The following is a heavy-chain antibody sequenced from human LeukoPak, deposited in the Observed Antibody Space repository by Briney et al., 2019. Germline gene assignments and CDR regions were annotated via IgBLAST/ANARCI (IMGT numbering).Heavy chain of an antibody. V-gene: IGHV4-59*08. D-gene: IGHD3-10*01. CDR1: SGSISRYY. CDR2: IYYSGGT. CDR3: SGSGSYPSSIDY. J-gene: IGHJ4*02. Sequence: SETLSLTCTVSSGSISRYYWSWIRQPPGKGLEWIGYIYYSGGTNYNPSLKSRATISIDTSKNHFSLKLSSVTAADTALCYCSGSGSYPSSIDYWGQGTLVTVSS.